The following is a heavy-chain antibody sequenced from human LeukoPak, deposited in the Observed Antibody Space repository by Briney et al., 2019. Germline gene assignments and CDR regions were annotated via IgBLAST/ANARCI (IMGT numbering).Heavy chain of an antibody. V-gene: IGHV4-30-4*02. J-gene: IGHJ3*02. CDR2: IYYSGTT. Sequence: SETLSLTCTVSGGSISNGDYYWSWIRQPPGKGLEWIGYIYYSGTTYYNPSLRSRVTISVDTSKNQFSLKLSSVTAADTAVYYCARLLRGQPSYAFEIWGQGTMVTVSS. D-gene: IGHD2-15*01. CDR1: GGSISNGDYY. CDR3: ARLLRGQPSYAFEI.